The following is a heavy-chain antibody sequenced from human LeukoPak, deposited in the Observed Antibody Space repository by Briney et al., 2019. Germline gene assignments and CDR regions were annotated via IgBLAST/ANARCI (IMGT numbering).Heavy chain of an antibody. J-gene: IGHJ4*02. CDR1: GFTFSNYG. D-gene: IGHD3-10*01. Sequence: GGSLRLSCAASGFTFSNYGMHWVRQAPGKGLEWVAVISHDGSNKYYADSVKGRLYLQMNSLRAEDTAVYYCARGEYGSGSYHIDYWGQGTLVTVSS. CDR3: ARGEYGSGSYHIDY. CDR2: ISHDGSNK. V-gene: IGHV3-30*03.